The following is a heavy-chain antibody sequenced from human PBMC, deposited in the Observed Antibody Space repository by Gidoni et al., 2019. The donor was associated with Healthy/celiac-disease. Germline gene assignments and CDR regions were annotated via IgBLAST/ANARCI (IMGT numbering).Heavy chain of an antibody. CDR2: ISSSSSYI. Sequence: EVQLVVSGVGLVKPGGSLRLSCAPSGFTFSSYSMNWVRQAPGKGLEWVSSISSSSSYIYYADSVKGRFTISRDNAKNSLYLQMNSLRAEDTAVYYCARADYGEGAFDIWGQGTMVTVSS. CDR1: GFTFSSYS. V-gene: IGHV3-21*01. J-gene: IGHJ3*02. CDR3: ARADYGEGAFDI. D-gene: IGHD4-17*01.